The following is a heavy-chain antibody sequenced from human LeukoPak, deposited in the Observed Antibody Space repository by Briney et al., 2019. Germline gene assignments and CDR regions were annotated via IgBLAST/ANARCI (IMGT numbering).Heavy chain of an antibody. V-gene: IGHV1-18*01. J-gene: IGHJ4*02. Sequence: ASVKVSCKAPGYTFTSYGMSWVRQAPGQGLEWMGWISAYNGNTNYAQKLQGRVTMTTDTSTSTAYMELRSLRSDDTAVYYCARVRQNYYYGSGILFDYWGQGTLVTVSS. CDR1: GYTFTSYG. CDR3: ARVRQNYYYGSGILFDY. D-gene: IGHD3-10*01. CDR2: ISAYNGNT.